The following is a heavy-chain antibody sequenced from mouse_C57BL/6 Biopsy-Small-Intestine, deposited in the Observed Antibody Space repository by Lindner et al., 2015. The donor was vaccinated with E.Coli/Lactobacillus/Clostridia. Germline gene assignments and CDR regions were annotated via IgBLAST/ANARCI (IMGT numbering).Heavy chain of an antibody. J-gene: IGHJ4*01. CDR1: GYTFTNHG. V-gene: IGHV1-74*01. CDR2: ISAYNGDT. CDR3: ARDEDIVVVVGATPFDY. Sequence: SVKVSCKASGYTFTNHGISWLRQAPGQGLEWMGWISAYNGDTNYAQKFQGRVTMTTDTSTSTAYMELRSLRSDDTAVYYCARDEDIVVVVGATPFDYWGQGTLVSVSS. D-gene: IGHD1-1*02.